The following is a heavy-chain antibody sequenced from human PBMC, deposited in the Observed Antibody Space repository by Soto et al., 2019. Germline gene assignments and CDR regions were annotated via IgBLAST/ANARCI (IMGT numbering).Heavy chain of an antibody. J-gene: IGHJ4*02. CDR2: INHSGST. Sequence: SETLSLTCAVYGGSFSGYYWSWIRQPPGKGLEWIGEINHSGSTNYNPSLKSRVTISVDTSKNQFSLRLSSVTAADTAVYYCARDPHYTDSSGYYVSSGNFDSWGQGIQVTVSS. CDR1: GGSFSGYY. CDR3: ARDPHYTDSSGYYVSSGNFDS. D-gene: IGHD3-22*01. V-gene: IGHV4-34*01.